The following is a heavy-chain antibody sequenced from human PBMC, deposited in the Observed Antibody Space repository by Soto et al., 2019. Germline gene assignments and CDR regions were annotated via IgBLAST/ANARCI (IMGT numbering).Heavy chain of an antibody. CDR3: ARDGVIGGVKMSAFDI. D-gene: IGHD1-26*01. Sequence: EVQLVESGGGLVQPGGSLRLSCAASGFTFSSYSMNWVRQAPGKGLEWVSYISGGGSTIYYADSVKGRFTISRGNAKNSLYLQMNSLRAEDTAVYYCARDGVIGGVKMSAFDIWGQGTMVTVSS. CDR2: ISGGGSTI. CDR1: GFTFSSYS. J-gene: IGHJ3*02. V-gene: IGHV3-48*01.